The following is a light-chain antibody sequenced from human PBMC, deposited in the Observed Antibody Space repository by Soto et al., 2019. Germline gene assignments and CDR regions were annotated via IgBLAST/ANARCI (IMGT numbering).Light chain of an antibody. J-gene: IGKJ4*01. Sequence: DIQLTQSPSILSASVGDRVTITCRASQAIGSYLAWYQQKPGKAPKLLISAASTLQSGVPSRFSGSGSWTEFTLTINSLQPEDFATYYCQHLNSYPLTFGGGTKVDIK. CDR2: AAS. V-gene: IGKV1-9*01. CDR3: QHLNSYPLT. CDR1: QAIGSY.